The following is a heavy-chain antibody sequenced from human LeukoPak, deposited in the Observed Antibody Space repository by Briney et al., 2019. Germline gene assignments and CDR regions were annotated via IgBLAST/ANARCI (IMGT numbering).Heavy chain of an antibody. CDR2: IYTSGST. Sequence: SETPSLTCTVSGGSISSGSYYWSWIRQPAGKGLEWIGRIYTSGSTNYNPSLKSRVTISVDTSKNQFSLKLSSVTAADTAVYYCAREEAAVAGMLDYWGQGTLVTVSS. D-gene: IGHD6-19*01. J-gene: IGHJ4*02. CDR3: AREEAAVAGMLDY. V-gene: IGHV4-61*02. CDR1: GGSISSGSYY.